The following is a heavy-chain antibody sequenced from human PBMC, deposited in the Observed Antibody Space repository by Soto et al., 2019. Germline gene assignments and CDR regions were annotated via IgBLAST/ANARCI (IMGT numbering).Heavy chain of an antibody. V-gene: IGHV3-30*04. CDR3: ASLIVATPFDY. Sequence: QVQLVESGGGVVQPGRSLRLSCAASGFTFSSYAMHWVRQAPGKGLEWVALISYDGSSEYYADSVKGRFIISRDNSKNTLHLQMNSLRPEDTAVYYCASLIVATPFDYWGQGTLVTVSS. CDR2: ISYDGSSE. D-gene: IGHD5-12*01. CDR1: GFTFSSYA. J-gene: IGHJ4*02.